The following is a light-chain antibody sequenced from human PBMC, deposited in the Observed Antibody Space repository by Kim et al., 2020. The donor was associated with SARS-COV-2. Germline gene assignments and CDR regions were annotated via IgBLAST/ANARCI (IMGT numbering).Light chain of an antibody. CDR3: QRLNSYVWT. J-gene: IGKJ1*01. CDR2: GAS. Sequence: QLTQSTPSLSASIGDRVTITCRASQKICIFLAWYQQRPGAAPRLLIHGASTLQSGVPSRFSGSGSGTDFNLTITCLQPEDFATYYCQRLNSYVWTFGQGTKVDIK. CDR1: QKICIF. V-gene: IGKV1-9*01.